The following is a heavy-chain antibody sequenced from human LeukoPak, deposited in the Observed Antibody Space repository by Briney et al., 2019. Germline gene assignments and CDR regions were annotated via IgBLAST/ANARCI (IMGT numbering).Heavy chain of an antibody. V-gene: IGHV4-39*01. D-gene: IGHD3-10*01. CDR1: GGSISSSSYY. J-gene: IGHJ4*02. Sequence: PSETLSLTCTVSGGSISSSSYYWGWIRQPPGKGLEWIGSIYYSGSTYYNPSLKSRVTISVDTSKNQFSLKLSSVTAADTAVYYCARLYGSGSTIDYWGQGTLVTVSS. CDR3: ARLYGSGSTIDY. CDR2: IYYSGST.